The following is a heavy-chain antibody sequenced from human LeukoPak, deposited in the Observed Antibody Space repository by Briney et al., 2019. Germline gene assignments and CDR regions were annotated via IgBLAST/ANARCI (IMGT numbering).Heavy chain of an antibody. CDR3: ARDSHYSAAPSDY. D-gene: IGHD2-21*01. Sequence: SVKVSCKASGGTFSNDAISWVRQAPGQGLDWMGRIIPTLSIAKYAQKFQGRVTITADSSTSTAYMELRSLRSEDTAVYYCARDSHYSAAPSDYWGQETLVTVSS. V-gene: IGHV1-69*04. J-gene: IGHJ4*02. CDR2: IIPTLSIA. CDR1: GGTFSNDA.